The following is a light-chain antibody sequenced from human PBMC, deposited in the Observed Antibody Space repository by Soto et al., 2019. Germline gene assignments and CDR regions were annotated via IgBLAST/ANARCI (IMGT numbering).Light chain of an antibody. CDR3: QSYDSSLRGV. Sequence: QSELTHAPSVSGAPGQMFTISTNGISSNIGAGYYVHWYQQLPGTAPKLLIYGNSNRPSGVPDRFSGSKSGTPASLAIPGLQAEDEADYYCQSYDSSLRGVFGTGTKGTVL. V-gene: IGLV1-40*01. CDR1: SSNIGAGYY. J-gene: IGLJ1*01. CDR2: GNS.